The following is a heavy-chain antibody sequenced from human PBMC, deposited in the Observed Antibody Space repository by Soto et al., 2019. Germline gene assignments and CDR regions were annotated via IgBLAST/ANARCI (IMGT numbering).Heavy chain of an antibody. CDR1: GDRFTDYY. CDR2: INPNSGVT. Sequence: QVQLVQSGAEVKEPGASVTVSCRASGDRFTDYYMHWVRQAPGQGLEWMGWINPNSGVTKYVQKFQGWVTMTTDTSIRTVYMQLSRLGFDDTAIYYCARESGGATATLDYYYFDMDVWGTGTTVTVSS. D-gene: IGHD5-12*01. CDR3: ARESGGATATLDYYYFDMDV. J-gene: IGHJ6*03. V-gene: IGHV1-2*04.